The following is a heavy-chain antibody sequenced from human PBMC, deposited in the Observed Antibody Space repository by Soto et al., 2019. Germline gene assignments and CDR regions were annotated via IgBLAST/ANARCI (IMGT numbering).Heavy chain of an antibody. V-gene: IGHV1-8*01. CDR3: ASPARNYDFWSGYSFDI. J-gene: IGHJ3*02. CDR1: GYTFTSYD. D-gene: IGHD3-3*01. Sequence: QVQLVQSGAEVKKPGASVKVSCKASGYTFTSYDINWVRQATGQGLEWMGWMNPNSGNTGYAQKIQGRVTMTRTTSISTAYMELSSLRSEDTAVYYCASPARNYDFWSGYSFDIWGQGTMVTVSS. CDR2: MNPNSGNT.